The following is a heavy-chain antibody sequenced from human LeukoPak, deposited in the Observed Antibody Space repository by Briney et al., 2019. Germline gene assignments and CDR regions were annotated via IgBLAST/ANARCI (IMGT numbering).Heavy chain of an antibody. CDR2: INHSGST. CDR3: ASTYYYDSSGYHW. D-gene: IGHD3-22*01. J-gene: IGHJ4*02. V-gene: IGHV4-34*01. Sequence: SETLSLTCAVYGGSFSCYYWGWIRQPPGKGLEWNGEINHSGSTNYNPSLKSRVTISVDTSKNQFSLKLSSVTAADTAVYYCASTYYYDSSGYHWWGQGTLVTVSS. CDR1: GGSFSCYY.